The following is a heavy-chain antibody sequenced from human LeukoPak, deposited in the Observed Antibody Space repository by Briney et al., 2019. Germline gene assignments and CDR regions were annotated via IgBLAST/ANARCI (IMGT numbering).Heavy chain of an antibody. CDR2: IKQDGSEK. CDR1: GFTFSSYW. V-gene: IGHV3-7*03. CDR3: ASSIVGWYDLDQFDY. D-gene: IGHD6-19*01. J-gene: IGHJ4*02. Sequence: GGSLRLSCAASGFTFSSYWMSWVRQAPGKGLEWVANIKQDGSEKYYVDSVKGRFTISRDNSKNTLYLQMNSLRAEDTAVYYCASSIVGWYDLDQFDYWGQGTLVTVSS.